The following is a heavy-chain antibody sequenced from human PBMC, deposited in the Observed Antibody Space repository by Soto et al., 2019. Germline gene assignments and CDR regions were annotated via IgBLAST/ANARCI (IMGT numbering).Heavy chain of an antibody. CDR2: IDPSDSYT. CDR3: ARDYGSRSYMEFDC. Sequence: GESLKISCQGSGYSFTTYWISWVRQMPGKGLEWMGRIDPSDSYTNYSPSFQGHVTISADKSISTAYLQWSSLKASDTAMYYCARDYGSRSYMEFDCWGQGTLVTVSS. J-gene: IGHJ4*02. D-gene: IGHD3-10*01. CDR1: GYSFTTYW. V-gene: IGHV5-10-1*01.